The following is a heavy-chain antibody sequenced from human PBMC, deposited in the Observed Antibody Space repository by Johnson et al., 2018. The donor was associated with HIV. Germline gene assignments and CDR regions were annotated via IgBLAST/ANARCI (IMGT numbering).Heavy chain of an antibody. CDR2: IYSGDST. Sequence: VQVVESGGSVVRPGGSLRLSCAASGFTVSSNYMSWVRQAPGKGLEWVSVIYSGDSTYYADSVKGRFTISRDNSKNTLYLQMNSLRAEDTAVYYCARPVAGMNDAFDIWGQGTMVTVSS. V-gene: IGHV3-66*04. J-gene: IGHJ3*02. D-gene: IGHD6-19*01. CDR3: ARPVAGMNDAFDI. CDR1: GFTVSSNY.